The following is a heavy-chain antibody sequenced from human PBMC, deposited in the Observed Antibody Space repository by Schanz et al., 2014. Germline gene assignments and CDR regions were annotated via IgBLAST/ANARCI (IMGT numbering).Heavy chain of an antibody. CDR2: IYSGGST. CDR1: GFTVSRNY. J-gene: IGHJ2*01. Sequence: EVYLVESGGGLEQPGGSLRLSCAASGFTVSRNYMSWVRQAPGKGLEWVSVIYSGGSTDYADSVKGRFTISRDNSENTVFLQMNSLRAEDTAVYYCARGDISLSYWYFDLWGRGTLVTVSS. V-gene: IGHV3-66*01. D-gene: IGHD3-16*01. CDR3: ARGDISLSYWYFDL.